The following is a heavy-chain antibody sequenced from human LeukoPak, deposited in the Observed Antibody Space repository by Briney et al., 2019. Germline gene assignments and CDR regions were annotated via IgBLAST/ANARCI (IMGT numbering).Heavy chain of an antibody. Sequence: SETLSLTCAVYGGSFSGYYWSWIRQLPGKGLEWIGEINHSGSTNYNPSLKSRVTISVDTSKNQFSLKLSSVTAADTAVYYCASGNGMDVWGQGTTVTVSS. V-gene: IGHV4-34*01. CDR1: GGSFSGYY. CDR3: ASGNGMDV. CDR2: INHSGST. J-gene: IGHJ6*02.